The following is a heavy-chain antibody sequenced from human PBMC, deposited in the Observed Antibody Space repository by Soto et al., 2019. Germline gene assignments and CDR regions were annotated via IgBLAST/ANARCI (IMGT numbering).Heavy chain of an antibody. V-gene: IGHV6-1*01. J-gene: IGHJ6*03. Sequence: QVQLQGSCPGLVKPSQTLSLTCAISGDSVSSNSAAWNWIRLSPSRGLEWLARTYYRSRWYNDYAVSVRSRITVNPDTSKNQFSLQLTSVTPEDTAVYYCAGTTSHQWYYMDVWGKGTTVTVSS. CDR2: TYYRSRWYN. CDR1: GDSVSSNSAA. D-gene: IGHD1-7*01. CDR3: AGTTSHQWYYMDV.